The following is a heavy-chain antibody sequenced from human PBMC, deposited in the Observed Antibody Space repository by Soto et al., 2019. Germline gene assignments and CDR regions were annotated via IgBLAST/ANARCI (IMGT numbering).Heavy chain of an antibody. J-gene: IGHJ6*03. D-gene: IGHD3-10*01. Sequence: PGGSLRLSCAASGFTFSSYSMNWVRQAPGKGLEWVSSISSSSSYIYYADSVKGRFTISRDNAQNSLYLQMNSLRAEDTAVYYCARGGDYYYYYMDVWGKGTTVTVSS. V-gene: IGHV3-21*01. CDR3: ARGGDYYYYYMDV. CDR1: GFTFSSYS. CDR2: ISSSSSYI.